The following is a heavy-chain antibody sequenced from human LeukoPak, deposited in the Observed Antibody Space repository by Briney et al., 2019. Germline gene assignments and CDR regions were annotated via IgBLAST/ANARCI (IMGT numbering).Heavy chain of an antibody. V-gene: IGHV1-69*01. CDR1: VGTFTSYG. CDR2: IIPVFGTA. J-gene: IGHJ5*02. CDR3: ARELEGSYQLLNFFDR. D-gene: IGHD3-10*01. Sequence: GSSLNVSCKTSVGTFTSYGINWVRQAPGQGLEWMGGIIPVFGTANYAQKFQGRATISADESTTTIYMELTSLTSEDTAVYYCARELEGSYQLLNFFDRWGQGTPVTVSS.